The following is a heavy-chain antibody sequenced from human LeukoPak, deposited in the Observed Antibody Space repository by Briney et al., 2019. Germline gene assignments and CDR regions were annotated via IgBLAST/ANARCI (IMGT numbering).Heavy chain of an antibody. D-gene: IGHD3-9*01. CDR2: IYPGVSSP. CDR1: GYSFTSYW. Sequence: GESLKISCKSSGYSFTSYWIGWVRQMPGKGLEWMGIIYPGVSSPYYSPSFQGHIIISADKSINAAYLQWDSLRASDTAIYFCTTAQDGNFYWDYWGQGTLVTVSS. J-gene: IGHJ4*02. CDR3: TTAQDGNFYWDY. V-gene: IGHV5-51*01.